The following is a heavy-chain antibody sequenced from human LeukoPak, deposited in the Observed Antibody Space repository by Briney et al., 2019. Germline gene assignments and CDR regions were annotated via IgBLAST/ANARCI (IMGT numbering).Heavy chain of an antibody. CDR3: VRDILTGGTNWFDP. CDR1: GFTFSNYA. CDR2: ISDSGTNT. D-gene: IGHD3-9*01. Sequence: GGSLRLSCAASGFTFSNYAMNWVRQAPGKGLEWVSSISDSGTNTYYADSVQGRFTISRDNSKNTLYLQMNSLRAEDTAVYYCVRDILTGGTNWFDPWGQGTLVTVSS. V-gene: IGHV3-23*01. J-gene: IGHJ5*02.